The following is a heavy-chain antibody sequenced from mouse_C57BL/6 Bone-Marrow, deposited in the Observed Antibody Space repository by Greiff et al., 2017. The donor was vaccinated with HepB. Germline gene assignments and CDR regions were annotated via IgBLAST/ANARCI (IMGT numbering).Heavy chain of an antibody. CDR1: GFTFSSYA. V-gene: IGHV5-4*03. CDR3: ARINYGNYDFDY. CDR2: ISDGGSYT. Sequence: EVKLVESGGGLVKPGGSLKLSCAASGFTFSSYAMSWVRQTPEKRLEWVATISDGGSYTYYPDNVKGRFTISRDNAKNNLYLQMSHLKSEDTAMYYCARINYGNYDFDYWGQGTTLTVSS. J-gene: IGHJ2*01. D-gene: IGHD2-1*01.